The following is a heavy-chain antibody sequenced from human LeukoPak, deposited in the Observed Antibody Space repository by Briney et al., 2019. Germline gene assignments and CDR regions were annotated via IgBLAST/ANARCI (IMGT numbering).Heavy chain of an antibody. D-gene: IGHD4-23*01. CDR1: GGSNSSYY. CDR2: IYYSGST. CDR3: ARRGGHGGSFDY. Sequence: SETLSLTCTVSGGSNSSYYWSWLRQPPGKGLEWIGYIYYSGSTNYNPSLKSRVTISVDTSKNQFSLKLSSVTAADTAVYYCARRGGHGGSFDYWAQGTLVTVSS. V-gene: IGHV4-59*08. J-gene: IGHJ4*02.